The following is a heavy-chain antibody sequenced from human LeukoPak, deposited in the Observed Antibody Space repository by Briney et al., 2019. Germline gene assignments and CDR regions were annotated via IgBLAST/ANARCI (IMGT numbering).Heavy chain of an antibody. CDR2: IYYSGST. CDR1: GGSISSYY. Sequence: SETLSLTCTVSGGSISSYYWSWIRQPPGKGLEWIGYIYYSGSTNYNPSLKSRVTISVDTSKNQFSLKLSSATAADTAVYYCARCSDDYFDYWGQGTRVTVSS. CDR3: ARCSDDYFDY. D-gene: IGHD3-10*02. J-gene: IGHJ4*02. V-gene: IGHV4-59*01.